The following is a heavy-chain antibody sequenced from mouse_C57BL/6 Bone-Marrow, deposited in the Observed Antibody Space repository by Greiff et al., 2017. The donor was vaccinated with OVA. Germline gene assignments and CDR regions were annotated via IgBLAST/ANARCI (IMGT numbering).Heavy chain of an antibody. CDR3: ARVYYDFPAYFDY. J-gene: IGHJ2*01. Sequence: EVKLVESGGGLVKPGGSLKLSCAASGFTFSDYGMHWVRQAPEKGLEWVAYISSGSSTIYYADTVKGRFTISRDNAKNTLFLQMTSLRSEDTAMYYCARVYYDFPAYFDYWGQGTTLTVSS. D-gene: IGHD2-4*01. V-gene: IGHV5-17*01. CDR2: ISSGSSTI. CDR1: GFTFSDYG.